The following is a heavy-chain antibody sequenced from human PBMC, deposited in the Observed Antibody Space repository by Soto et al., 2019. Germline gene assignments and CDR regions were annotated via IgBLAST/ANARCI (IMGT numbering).Heavy chain of an antibody. D-gene: IGHD3-10*01. CDR1: GFTSSSYS. CDR2: FRAGGDDGTT. Sequence: GGSLRLSCVASGFTSSSYSMSWVRQAPGKGLEWVSGFRAGGDDGTTYYADSVKGRFTISRDNSKNTLFLQMNSLRAEDMAIYYCAKKVNSGSGSQYFDYFGQGTLVTVSS. CDR3: AKKVNSGSGSQYFDY. V-gene: IGHV3-23*01. J-gene: IGHJ4*02.